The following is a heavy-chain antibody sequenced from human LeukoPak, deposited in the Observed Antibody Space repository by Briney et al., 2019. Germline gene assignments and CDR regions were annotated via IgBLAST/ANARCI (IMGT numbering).Heavy chain of an antibody. CDR1: GFTFSSYG. CDR2: IQYDGDNK. D-gene: IGHD2-15*01. V-gene: IGHV3-30*02. J-gene: IGHJ6*03. CDR3: AKGIDYYYYMAV. Sequence: QSGGSLGLSCAASGFTFSSYGMHWVRQAPGKGLEWVAFIQYDGDNKYYADSVKGRFTISRDNSKNTLYLQMNSLRAEDTAVYYCAKGIDYYYYMAVWGKGTTVTMSS.